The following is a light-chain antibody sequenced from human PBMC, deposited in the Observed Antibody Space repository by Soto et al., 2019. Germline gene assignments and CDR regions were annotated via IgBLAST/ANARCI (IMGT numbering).Light chain of an antibody. V-gene: IGKV1-5*03. CDR3: QQYNRYPVT. J-gene: IGKJ4*01. CDR2: QAS. Sequence: DIQMTQAPSTLSASVVDRVTTTCRASQSISSWLAWYQQKPWEAPKLLLYQASILVIAVPSRFSGSGSGTEFTLTIASLQPDDFATYYCQQYNRYPVTFGGGTRVEIK. CDR1: QSISSW.